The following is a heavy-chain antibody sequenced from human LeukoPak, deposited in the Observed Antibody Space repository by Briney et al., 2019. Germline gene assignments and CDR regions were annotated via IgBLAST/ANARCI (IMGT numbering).Heavy chain of an antibody. V-gene: IGHV4-30-4*08. Sequence: SQTLSLTCTVSGGSISSGDYYWSWIRQPPGKGLEWIGYIYYSGSTNYNPSLKSRVTISVDTSKNQFSLKLSSVTAADTAVYYCATPGNYGDYPNAFDIWGQGTMVTVSS. CDR2: IYYSGST. D-gene: IGHD4-17*01. J-gene: IGHJ3*02. CDR1: GGSISSGDYY. CDR3: ATPGNYGDYPNAFDI.